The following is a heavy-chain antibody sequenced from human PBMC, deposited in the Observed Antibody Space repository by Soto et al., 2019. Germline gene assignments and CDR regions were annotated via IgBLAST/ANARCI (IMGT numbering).Heavy chain of an antibody. CDR1: GGSISSSSYY. V-gene: IGHV4-39*01. D-gene: IGHD3-9*01. J-gene: IGHJ4*02. CDR2: IYYSGST. CDR3: AIYYDILTPHDN. Sequence: SETLSLTCTVSGGSISSSSYYWGWIRQPPGKGLEWIGSIYYSGSTYYNPSLKSRVTISVDTSKNQFSLKLSSVTAADTAVYYCAIYYDILTPHDNWGQGTLVIVSS.